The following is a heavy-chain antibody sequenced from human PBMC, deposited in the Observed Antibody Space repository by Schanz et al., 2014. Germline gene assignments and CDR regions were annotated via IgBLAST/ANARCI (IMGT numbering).Heavy chain of an antibody. V-gene: IGHV1-69*04. CDR2: IIPVLAIA. D-gene: IGHD3-10*01. CDR1: GYTFISYG. Sequence: QVQLVQSGAEVRKPGASVKVSCKASGYTFISYGISWIRQAPGQGLEWMGRIIPVLAIADYAQKFQGRVTITADKSTNTAYMELSSLTSEDTAVHYCARGRGFYDYWGQGTLVTVSS. J-gene: IGHJ4*02. CDR3: ARGRGFYDY.